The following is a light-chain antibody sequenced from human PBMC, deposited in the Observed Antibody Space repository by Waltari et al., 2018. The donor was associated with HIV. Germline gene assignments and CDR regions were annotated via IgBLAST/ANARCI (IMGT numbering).Light chain of an antibody. CDR3: SAWDDDVNGL. CDR1: RPNIGVNS. J-gene: IGLJ2*01. CDR2: NTN. Sequence: QSGLTQPPSASGTPGQRVTISCSGRRPNIGVNSVNWYKQLPGTAPRLLIYNTNPRPSAVPDRFSGSKSGTSAYLAISGLQAADEADYYCSAWDDDVNGLFGGGTKLTVL. V-gene: IGLV1-44*01.